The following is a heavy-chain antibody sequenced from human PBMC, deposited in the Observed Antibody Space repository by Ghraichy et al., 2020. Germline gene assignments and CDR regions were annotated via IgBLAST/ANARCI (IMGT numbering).Heavy chain of an antibody. Sequence: GGSLRLSCAASGFSFSTYYMNWVRQAPGKGLEWVSSIRNSNSDIYYADSVKGRFTISRDNGKNSLYLQMNSLRAEDTAVYYCARSAIAAAGQGPSDYWGQGTLVTVSS. D-gene: IGHD6-13*01. V-gene: IGHV3-21*01. J-gene: IGHJ4*02. CDR1: GFSFSTYY. CDR3: ARSAIAAAGQGPSDY. CDR2: IRNSNSDI.